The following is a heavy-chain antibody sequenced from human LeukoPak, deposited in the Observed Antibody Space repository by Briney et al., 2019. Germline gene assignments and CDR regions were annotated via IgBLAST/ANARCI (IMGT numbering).Heavy chain of an antibody. Sequence: GESLKISCKTSGYSFINYWIGWVRQMPGRGPEWMGIIYPANSDTRCSSAFQGQVTISADKSISTAYLQWSSLKASDTAMYYCALLAAAGTGSKTYYYGMDVWGQGTTVTVSS. J-gene: IGHJ6*02. CDR3: ALLAAAGTGSKTYYYGMDV. CDR1: GYSFINYW. CDR2: IYPANSDT. V-gene: IGHV5-51*01. D-gene: IGHD6-13*01.